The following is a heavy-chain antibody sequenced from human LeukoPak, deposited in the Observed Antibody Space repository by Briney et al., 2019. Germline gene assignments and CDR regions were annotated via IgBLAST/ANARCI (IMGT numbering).Heavy chain of an antibody. CDR3: ATMTTVTTIDYYYMDV. CDR1: GGTFSSYA. Sequence: SVKVSCKASGGTFSSYAISWVRQAPGQGLEWMGGIIPIFGTANYAQKFQGRVTITADESTSTAYMELSSLRSEDTAVYYCATMTTVTTIDYYYMDVWGKGTTVTVSS. CDR2: IIPIFGTA. V-gene: IGHV1-69*13. J-gene: IGHJ6*03. D-gene: IGHD4-11*01.